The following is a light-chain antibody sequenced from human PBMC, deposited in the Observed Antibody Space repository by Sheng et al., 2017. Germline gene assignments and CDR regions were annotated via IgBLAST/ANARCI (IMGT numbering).Light chain of an antibody. Sequence: SYLLTQPPSVSVAPGQTARITCGGNNLGSKPVHWSQQKPGQSPVLVLYDYGDRPSGVLERFSGSNSGNTATLTISRVEAGDEADYYCQVWDNTTAHLVFGGGTKLTVL. CDR2: DYG. V-gene: IGLV3-21*02. CDR1: NLGSKP. J-gene: IGLJ2*01. CDR3: QVWDNTTAHLV.